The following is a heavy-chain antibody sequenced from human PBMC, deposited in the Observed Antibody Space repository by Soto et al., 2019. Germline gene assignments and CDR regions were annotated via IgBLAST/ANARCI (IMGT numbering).Heavy chain of an antibody. V-gene: IGHV1-58*01. J-gene: IGHJ4*02. CDR1: GFTFTSSA. D-gene: IGHD3-22*01. CDR2: IVVGSGNT. Sequence: ASVKVSCKASGFTFTSSAVQWVRQARGQRLEWIGWIVVGSGNTNYAQKFQERVTITRDMSTSTAYMELSSLRSEDTAVYYCAARLYYYDSSGYYSPPDFDYWGQGTLVTVSS. CDR3: AARLYYYDSSGYYSPPDFDY.